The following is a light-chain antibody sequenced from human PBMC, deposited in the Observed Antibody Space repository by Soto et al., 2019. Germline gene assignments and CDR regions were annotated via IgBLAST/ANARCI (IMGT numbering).Light chain of an antibody. CDR1: SSDIALYNY. V-gene: IGLV2-8*01. Sequence: QSALTQPPSASGSPGQSVTISCTGTSSDIALYNYVSWYQQHPREAPRLIIYQVTKRPSGVPDRFSGSKSGNTASLTVSGLQAEDEAHYYCSSYAGSANWVFGGGTKLTVL. CDR3: SSYAGSANWV. J-gene: IGLJ3*02. CDR2: QVT.